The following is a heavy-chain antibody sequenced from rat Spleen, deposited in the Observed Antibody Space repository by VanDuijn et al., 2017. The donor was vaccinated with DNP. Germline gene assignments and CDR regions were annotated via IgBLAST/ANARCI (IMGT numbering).Heavy chain of an antibody. CDR3: TRGGTYYFDY. J-gene: IGHJ2*01. CDR1: GFSFRDYD. CDR2: MSPTTRSS. V-gene: IGHV5-27*01. D-gene: IGHD4-3*01. Sequence: EVQLVESGGGLVQPGRSLKLSCVASGFSFRDYDMAWVRQAPSKGLEWVACMSPTTRSSYYRDSVRGRFTVSRDDSTSTLYLQMDSLRFEDTATYYCTRGGTYYFDYWGQGVLVTVSS.